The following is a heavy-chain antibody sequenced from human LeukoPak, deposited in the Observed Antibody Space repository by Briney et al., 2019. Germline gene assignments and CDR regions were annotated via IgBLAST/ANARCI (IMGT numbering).Heavy chain of an antibody. CDR3: ARLGIVGAMGYYYYGMDV. V-gene: IGHV4-39*01. D-gene: IGHD1-26*01. J-gene: IGHJ6*02. Sequence: SETLSLTCTVSGXSISSSSYYWGWIRQPPGRGLEWIGSIYYSGSTYYNPSLKSRVTISVDTSKNQFSLKLSSVTAADTAVYYCARLGIVGAMGYYYYGMDVWGQGTTVTVSS. CDR1: GXSISSSSYY. CDR2: IYYSGST.